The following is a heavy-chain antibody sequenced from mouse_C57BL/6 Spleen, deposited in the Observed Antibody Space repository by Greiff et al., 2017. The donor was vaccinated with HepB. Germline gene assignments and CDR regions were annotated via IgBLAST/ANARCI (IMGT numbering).Heavy chain of an antibody. D-gene: IGHD4-1*01. V-gene: IGHV5-4*01. Sequence: EVQLVESGGGLVKPGGSLKLSCAASGFTFSSYAMSWVRQTPEKRLEWVATISDGGSYTYYPDNVKGRFTISRDNAKNNLYLQMSHLKSEDTAMYYCARDGIYLDYWGQGTTLTVSS. CDR3: ARDGIYLDY. J-gene: IGHJ2*01. CDR1: GFTFSSYA. CDR2: ISDGGSYT.